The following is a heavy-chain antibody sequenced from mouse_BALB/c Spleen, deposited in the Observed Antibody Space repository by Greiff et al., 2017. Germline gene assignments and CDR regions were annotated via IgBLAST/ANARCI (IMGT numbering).Heavy chain of an antibody. CDR2: ISYSGST. D-gene: IGHD2-1*01. CDR3: ARRSGNYGAWFAY. CDR1: GDSITSGY. J-gene: IGHJ3*01. Sequence: EVKLMESGPSLVKPSQTLSLTCSVTGDSITSGYWNWIRKFPGNKLEYMGYISYSGSTYYNPSLKSRISITRDTSKNQYYLQLNSVTTEDTATYYCARRSGNYGAWFAYWGQGTLVTVSA. V-gene: IGHV3-8*02.